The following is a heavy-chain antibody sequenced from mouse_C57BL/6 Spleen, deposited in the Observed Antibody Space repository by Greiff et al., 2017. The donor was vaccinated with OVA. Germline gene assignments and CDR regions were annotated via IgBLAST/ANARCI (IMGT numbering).Heavy chain of an antibody. CDR2: IYPRSGNT. CDR1: GYTFTSYG. Sequence: QVQLQQSGAELARPGASVKLSCKASGYTFTSYGISWVKQRTGQGLEWIGEIYPRSGNTYYNEKFKGKATLTADKSSSTAYMELRSLTSEDSAVYFCANLYYGSSYDYFDYWGQGTTLTVSS. CDR3: ANLYYGSSYDYFDY. V-gene: IGHV1-81*01. J-gene: IGHJ2*01. D-gene: IGHD1-1*01.